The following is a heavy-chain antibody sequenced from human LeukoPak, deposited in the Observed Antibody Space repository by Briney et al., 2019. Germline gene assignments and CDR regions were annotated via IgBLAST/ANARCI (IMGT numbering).Heavy chain of an antibody. CDR1: GYTFTDYY. J-gene: IGHJ4*02. D-gene: IGHD5-12*01. Sequence: GASVKVSCKASGYTFTDYYMHWVRQAPGQGLEWRGWINPNSGGTNYAQKFQGRVTMTRDTSISTAYMELSRLRSDDTAVYYCARGPGRGYSGYVDYWGQGTLVTVSS. V-gene: IGHV1-2*02. CDR3: ARGPGRGYSGYVDY. CDR2: INPNSGGT.